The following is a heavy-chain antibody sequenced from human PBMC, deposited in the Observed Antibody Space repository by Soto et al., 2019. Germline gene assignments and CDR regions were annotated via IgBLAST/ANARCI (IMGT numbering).Heavy chain of an antibody. D-gene: IGHD6-19*01. V-gene: IGHV3-23*01. CDR2: ISGSGGST. CDR3: AKDRLGQWLAYYYYYYGMDV. CDR1: GFTFSSYA. Sequence: PGGSLRLSCAASGFTFSSYAMSWVRQAPGKGLEWVSAISGSGGSTYYADSVKGRFTISRDNSKNTLYLQMNSLRAEDTAVYYWAKDRLGQWLAYYYYYYGMDVWGQGTTVTVSS. J-gene: IGHJ6*02.